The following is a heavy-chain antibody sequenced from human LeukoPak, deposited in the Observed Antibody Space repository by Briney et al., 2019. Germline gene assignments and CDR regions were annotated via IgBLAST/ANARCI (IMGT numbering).Heavy chain of an antibody. Sequence: GGSLRLSCAASGFTFSSYAMSWVRQAPGKGLEWVSAISGSGGSTYYADSVKGRFTISRDNAKNSLYLQMNSLRAEDTAVYYCARGRHGSSWYGGDWFDPWGQGTLVTVSS. CDR3: ARGRHGSSWYGGDWFDP. V-gene: IGHV3-23*01. CDR1: GFTFSSYA. CDR2: ISGSGGST. J-gene: IGHJ5*02. D-gene: IGHD6-13*01.